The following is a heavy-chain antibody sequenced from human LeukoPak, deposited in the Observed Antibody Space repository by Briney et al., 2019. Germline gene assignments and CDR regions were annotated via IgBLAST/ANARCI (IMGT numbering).Heavy chain of an antibody. Sequence: PSETLSLTCAVYGASFSDSYWSWIRQAPGKGLEWIGEINHSGTSNYNPSLKSRVTMSIDVSKNQFSVKLRSVTAADTAVYYCARGHEEWEALKRAVHFDYWGQGNLVTVSS. J-gene: IGHJ4*02. CDR1: GASFSDSY. D-gene: IGHD1-26*01. CDR3: ARGHEEWEALKRAVHFDY. CDR2: INHSGTS. V-gene: IGHV4-34*01.